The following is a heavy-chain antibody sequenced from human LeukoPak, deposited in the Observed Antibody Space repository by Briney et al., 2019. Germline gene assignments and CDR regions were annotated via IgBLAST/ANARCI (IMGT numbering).Heavy chain of an antibody. CDR3: ASSPRYCSGGGCSAGGWFDP. J-gene: IGHJ5*02. CDR1: GYSFTSYW. D-gene: IGHD2-15*01. Sequence: GESLKISCKGSGYSFTSYWIGWVRQMPGKGLEWMGIIYPGDSDTRYSPSFQGQVTISADKSISTAYLQWSSLKASDTAMYYCASSPRYCSGGGCSAGGWFDPWGQGTLVTVSS. CDR2: IYPGDSDT. V-gene: IGHV5-51*01.